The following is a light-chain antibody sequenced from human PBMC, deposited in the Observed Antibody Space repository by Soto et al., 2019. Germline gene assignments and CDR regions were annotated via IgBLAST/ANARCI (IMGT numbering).Light chain of an antibody. V-gene: IGKV3-20*01. Sequence: EIVLTQSPGTLSLSPGDRATLSCRASQSLSVSYIAWYQQRPGQAPRLLIYGTSTRATGIPDRFSGSGSGTDFTLAISRLEPEDFAVYYCHQFGDSPQTFGQGTPVEI. CDR3: HQFGDSPQT. CDR2: GTS. CDR1: QSLSVSY. J-gene: IGKJ1*01.